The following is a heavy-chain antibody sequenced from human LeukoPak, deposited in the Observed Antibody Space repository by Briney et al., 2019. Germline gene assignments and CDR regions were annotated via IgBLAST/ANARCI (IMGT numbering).Heavy chain of an antibody. V-gene: IGHV4-34*01. J-gene: IGHJ4*02. CDR3: SADHY. CDR2: INRGGGT. CDR1: GASFSDYY. Sequence: SETLSLTCTVYGASFSDYYWSWIRQPPGKGLEWIGEINRGGGTNYNPSLRSRVTISIDTSKSQFSLNLSAATAADTAVYYCSADHYWGQGTLVTVSS.